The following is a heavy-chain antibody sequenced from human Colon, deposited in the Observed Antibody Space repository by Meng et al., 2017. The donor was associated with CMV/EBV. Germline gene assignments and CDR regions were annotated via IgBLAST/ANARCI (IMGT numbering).Heavy chain of an antibody. CDR1: GYTLTASY. V-gene: IGHV1-46*01. J-gene: IGHJ4*02. Sequence: ASVKVSCKSSGYTLTASYFHWVRQAPGQGLEWLGIMHYSSGNTAHTQKLQDRISMTRDTSTSTVYIELTSLRSDDTALYYCARDTDIWGQGTLVTVSS. CDR3: ARDTDI. CDR2: MHYSSGNT. D-gene: IGHD4-11*01.